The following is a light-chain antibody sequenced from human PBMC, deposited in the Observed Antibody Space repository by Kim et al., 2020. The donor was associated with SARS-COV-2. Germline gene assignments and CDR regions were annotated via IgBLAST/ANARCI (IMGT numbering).Light chain of an antibody. CDR3: QVWDTTTDHLRV. CDR2: YDS. CDR1: DIGSNN. V-gene: IGLV3-21*04. Sequence: GRPAMITCGGNDIGSNNVHWYQQKPGQAPVLVIYYDSDRPSGIPERFSGSNSGNTATLTISRVEAGDEADYYCQVWDTTTDHLRVFGGGTQLTVL. J-gene: IGLJ3*02.